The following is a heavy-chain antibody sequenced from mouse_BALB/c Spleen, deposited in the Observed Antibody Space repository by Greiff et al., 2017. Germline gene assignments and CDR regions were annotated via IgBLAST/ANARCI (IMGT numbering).Heavy chain of an antibody. CDR1: GYSFTSYW. CDR3: TRLRREYYAMDY. Sequence: VQLQQSGTVLARPGASVKMSCKASGYSFTSYWMHWVKQRPGQGLEWIGAIYPGNSDTSYNQKFKGKAKLTAVTSASTAYMELSSLTNEDSAVYYCTRLRREYYAMDYWGQGTSVTVSS. D-gene: IGHD2-12*01. J-gene: IGHJ4*01. CDR2: IYPGNSDT. V-gene: IGHV1-5*01.